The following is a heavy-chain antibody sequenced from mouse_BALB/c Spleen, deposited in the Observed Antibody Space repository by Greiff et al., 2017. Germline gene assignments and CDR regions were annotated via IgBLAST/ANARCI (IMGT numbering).Heavy chain of an antibody. CDR2: INPSTGYT. D-gene: IGHD1-1*01. V-gene: IGHV1-7*01. CDR3: GYGSSYWYFDV. J-gene: IGHJ1*01. Sequence: QVQLQQSGAELAKPGASVKMSCKASGYTFTSYWMHWVKQRPGQGLEWIGYINPSTGYTEYNQKFKDKATLTADKSSSTAYMQLSSLTSEDSAVYYCGYGSSYWYFDVWGAGTTVTVSS. CDR1: GYTFTSYW.